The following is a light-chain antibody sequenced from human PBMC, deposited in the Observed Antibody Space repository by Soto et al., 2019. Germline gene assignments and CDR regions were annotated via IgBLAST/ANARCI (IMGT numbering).Light chain of an antibody. J-gene: IGLJ1*01. CDR1: SSDVGGYNY. V-gene: IGLV2-14*01. CDR2: GVS. CDR3: SSYTSSSTLYV. Sequence: QSALTQPASVSGSPGQSITMSCTGTSSDVGGYNYVSWYQQHPGKAPKLMLYGVSSRPSGVANRFSGSKSGNTDSLTISGLQAEDGADYYCSSYTSSSTLYVFGTGTNVPVL.